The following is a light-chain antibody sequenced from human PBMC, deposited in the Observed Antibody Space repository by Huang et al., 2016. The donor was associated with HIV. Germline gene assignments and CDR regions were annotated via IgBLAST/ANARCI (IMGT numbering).Light chain of an antibody. CDR2: DAS. J-gene: IGKJ4*01. V-gene: IGKV3-11*01. Sequence: EIVLTQSPATLSLSPGERATLSCRASQSVSSSLAWYQQKPGQAPRLLIYDASNRATGIQARFSGSGSGTDLTLTISSLEPEDFAVYYCQQRSNWPLTFGGGTKVDIK. CDR3: QQRSNWPLT. CDR1: QSVSSS.